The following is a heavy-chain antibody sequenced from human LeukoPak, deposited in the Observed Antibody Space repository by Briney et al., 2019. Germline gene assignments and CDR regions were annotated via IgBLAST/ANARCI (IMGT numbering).Heavy chain of an antibody. CDR2: MNPNSGNT. Sequence: ASVKVSCKASGYTFTSYDINWLRQATGQGLEWMGWMNPNSGNTNYAQKLQGRVTMTTDTSTSTAYMELGSLRSDDTAVYYCAISQDYDSLDYWGQGTLVTVSS. D-gene: IGHD3-22*01. V-gene: IGHV1-18*01. CDR3: AISQDYDSLDY. J-gene: IGHJ4*02. CDR1: GYTFTSYD.